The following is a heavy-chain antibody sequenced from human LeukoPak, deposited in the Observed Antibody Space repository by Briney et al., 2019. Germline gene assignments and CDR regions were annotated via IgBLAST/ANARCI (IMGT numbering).Heavy chain of an antibody. D-gene: IGHD3-10*01. CDR2: IIPILGIA. V-gene: IGHV1-69*04. J-gene: IGHJ4*02. CDR3: ARVNYYGSGSYDY. CDR1: GGTFSSYA. Sequence: GASVKVSCKASGGTFSSYAISWVRQAPGQGLEWMGRIIPILGIANYAQKFQGRVTITADKSTSTAYMELSSLRSEDTAVYYCARVNYYGSGSYDYWGQGTLVTVSS.